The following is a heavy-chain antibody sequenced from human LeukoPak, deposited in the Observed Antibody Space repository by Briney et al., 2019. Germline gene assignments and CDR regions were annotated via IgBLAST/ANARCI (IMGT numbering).Heavy chain of an antibody. CDR2: INPSGGST. Sequence: ASVKVSCKASGYTLTSYYLHWVRQAPGQGLEWMGIINPSGGSTSYPQKLQGRVTMTRDTSTSTVYMELSSLRSEDTAVYYCARGAGYCSSTSCYDYWGQGTLVTVSS. CDR3: ARGAGYCSSTSCYDY. V-gene: IGHV1-46*01. J-gene: IGHJ4*02. D-gene: IGHD2-2*01. CDR1: GYTLTSYY.